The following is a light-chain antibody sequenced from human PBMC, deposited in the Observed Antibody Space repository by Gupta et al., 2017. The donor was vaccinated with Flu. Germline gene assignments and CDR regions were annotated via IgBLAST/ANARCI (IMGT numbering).Light chain of an antibody. CDR1: QGISSY. CDR2: AAS. V-gene: IGKV1-8*01. CDR3: QQEDSYLTA. J-gene: IGKJ1*01. Sequence: AIRMTRSPSSFSASTGDRVTITCRASQGISSYLAWYQQKPGKAPKLLIYAASTLQSGVPSRCSGSGSGTDFTLTISCLQSEDFATYYCQQEDSYLTAFGQGTKVEIK.